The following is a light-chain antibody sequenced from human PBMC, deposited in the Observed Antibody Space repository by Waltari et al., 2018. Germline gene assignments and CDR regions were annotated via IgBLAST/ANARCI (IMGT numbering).Light chain of an antibody. Sequence: QSALTQPASVEGPPGQAITIPCTGTTRGIGHSKLVPWYQQHPGNVPKLMIYVVSKRRSGVSNRVSGSKSGTAACLTSPGLQADDEADYYRCSYGWGTTFEVFGGGTKPTVL. CDR2: VVS. CDR1: TRGIGHSKL. J-gene: IGLJ2*01. V-gene: IGLV2-23*02. CDR3: CSYGWGTTFEV.